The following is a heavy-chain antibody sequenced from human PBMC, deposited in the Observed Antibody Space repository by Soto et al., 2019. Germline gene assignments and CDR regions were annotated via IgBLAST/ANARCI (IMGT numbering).Heavy chain of an antibody. CDR3: ARDGPSGEPSRYFDY. CDR1: GFTFSSYG. Sequence: QVQLVESGGGVVQPGRSLRLSCAASGFTFSSYGMHWVRQAPGKGLEWVAVIWYDGSNKYYADSVKGRFTISRDNSKNTLYLQMNSLRAEDTAVYYCARDGPSGEPSRYFDYWGQGTLVTVSS. D-gene: IGHD3-16*01. CDR2: IWYDGSNK. J-gene: IGHJ4*02. V-gene: IGHV3-33*01.